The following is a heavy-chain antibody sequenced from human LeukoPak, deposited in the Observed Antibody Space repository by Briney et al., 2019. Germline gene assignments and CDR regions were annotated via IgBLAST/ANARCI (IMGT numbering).Heavy chain of an antibody. V-gene: IGHV3-33*01. CDR3: VRGVGVSRFNYFDP. CDR2: IWYDASDR. D-gene: IGHD5-24*01. Sequence: GGSLRLSCAASGFTFSSFGMHWVRQAPGKGLEWVAVIWYDASDRYYADSVKGRFTISRDNSKNTLFLQMNSLRDDDTAVYYCVRGVGVSRFNYFDPWGQGTPVVVSS. J-gene: IGHJ5*02. CDR1: GFTFSSFG.